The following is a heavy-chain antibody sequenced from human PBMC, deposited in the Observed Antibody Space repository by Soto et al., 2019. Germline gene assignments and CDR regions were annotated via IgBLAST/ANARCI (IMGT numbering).Heavy chain of an antibody. J-gene: IGHJ4*02. D-gene: IGHD6-25*01. CDR2: IYYSGST. V-gene: IGHV4-31*03. CDR3: ARSISGAMDF. CDR1: GGSISSGGYY. Sequence: SETLSLTCTVSGGSISSGGYYWSWIRQHPGKGLEWIGYIYYSGSTYYNPSLKSRVTISVDTSKNQFSLKLSSVTAADTAVYYWARSISGAMDFWGQGTLVTVFS.